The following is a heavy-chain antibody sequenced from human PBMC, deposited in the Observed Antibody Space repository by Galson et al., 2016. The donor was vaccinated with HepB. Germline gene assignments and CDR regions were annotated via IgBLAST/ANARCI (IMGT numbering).Heavy chain of an antibody. CDR3: ARMIPLYSSGWYVRGDGWLDP. V-gene: IGHV3-11*01. CDR1: GFTFSYYY. D-gene: IGHD6-19*01. Sequence: SLRLSCAASGFTFSYYYMSWIRQAPGKGLEWVSYISGDGRTINYADSVKGRFTISRDNAENSLYLHMNSLTGEDTAVYYCARMIPLYSSGWYVRGDGWLDPWGQGTLVTVSS. J-gene: IGHJ5*02. CDR2: ISGDGRTI.